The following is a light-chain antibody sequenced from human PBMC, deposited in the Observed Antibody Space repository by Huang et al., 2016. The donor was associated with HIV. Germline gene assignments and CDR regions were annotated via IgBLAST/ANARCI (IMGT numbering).Light chain of an antibody. CDR2: GAS. J-gene: IGKJ4*01. Sequence: VMPQSPASLSASPGARVTLSCRASQGVRTNLAWYQQTPGQAPTLLLFGASTRATGTPPMFRGSGSGTDFTLTITSLQSSDSAIYYCQQYNDWPPLTFGGGTKVEI. CDR3: QQYNDWPPLT. V-gene: IGKV3D-15*01. CDR1: QGVRTN.